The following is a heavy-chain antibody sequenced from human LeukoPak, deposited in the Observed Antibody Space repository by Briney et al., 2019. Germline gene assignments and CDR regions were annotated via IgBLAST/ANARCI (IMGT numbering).Heavy chain of an antibody. D-gene: IGHD6-19*01. J-gene: IGHJ4*01. Sequence: PGGSLRLSCAASGFTFSSSAMSWVRQAPGKGLEWVSTLSGSGITTYYADSVKGRFTISRDNSKNTLYLQMNSLRAEATAVYYCAKGIYSSGWSYFDYWGHGTLVTVSS. V-gene: IGHV3-23*01. CDR2: LSGSGITT. CDR1: GFTFSSSA. CDR3: AKGIYSSGWSYFDY.